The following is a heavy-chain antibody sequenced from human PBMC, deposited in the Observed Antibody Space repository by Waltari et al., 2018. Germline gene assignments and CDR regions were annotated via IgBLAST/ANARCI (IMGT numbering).Heavy chain of an antibody. CDR3: ARHRRLRNKYYYDLDV. V-gene: IGHV4-4*07. CDR1: GCSLGGYS. CDR2: VFTSGSP. Sequence: QVHLQESGPGLVKPSEPLSLTCIVSGCSLGGYSWSWVRPPAGKGLEWIGRVFTSGSPNYNPSLKSRVTVSLDTANNQFSLNLISLTAADTGVYYCARHRRLRNKYYYDLDVWGQGTTVSLSS. J-gene: IGHJ6*02. D-gene: IGHD3-16*01.